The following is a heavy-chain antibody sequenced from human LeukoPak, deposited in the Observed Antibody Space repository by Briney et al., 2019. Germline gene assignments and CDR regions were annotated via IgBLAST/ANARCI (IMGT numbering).Heavy chain of an antibody. J-gene: IGHJ3*02. D-gene: IGHD2-21*01. Sequence: PGGSLRLSCAASGFTVSTYFMHWVRQAPGKGLEWEADIASDGSHTFYVESVKGRFTISRDNSKNTLYLQMNSLRAEDTAVYSCARERQDTILHSGAFDIWGQGTMVTVSS. CDR2: IASDGSHT. CDR1: GFTVSTYF. V-gene: IGHV3-30-3*01. CDR3: ARERQDTILHSGAFDI.